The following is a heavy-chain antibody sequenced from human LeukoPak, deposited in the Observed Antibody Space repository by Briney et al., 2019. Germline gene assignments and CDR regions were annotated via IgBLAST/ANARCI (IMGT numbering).Heavy chain of an antibody. D-gene: IGHD3-22*01. J-gene: IGHJ4*02. CDR3: ARGPYDSSGYRFDS. CDR1: GYTFTSYD. Sequence: ASVKVSCKASGYTFTSYDINWVRQATGQGLEWMGWMNPNSGNTGYAQKLQGRVTLTRNNSINTAYMELSSLRSEGTAVYYCARGPYDSSGYRFDSWGQGTLVTVSS. CDR2: MNPNSGNT. V-gene: IGHV1-8*01.